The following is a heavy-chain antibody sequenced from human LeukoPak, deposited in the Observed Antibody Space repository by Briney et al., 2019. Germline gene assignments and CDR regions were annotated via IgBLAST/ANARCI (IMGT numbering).Heavy chain of an antibody. CDR2: IIPILGIA. Sequence: GASVKVSCKASGGTFSSYAISWVRLAPGQGLEWMGRIIPILGIANYAQKFQGRVTITADKSTSTAYMELSSLRSEDTAVYYCARDPGIAVAGTSDYWGQGTLVTVSS. CDR1: GGTFSSYA. D-gene: IGHD6-19*01. CDR3: ARDPGIAVAGTSDY. J-gene: IGHJ4*02. V-gene: IGHV1-69*04.